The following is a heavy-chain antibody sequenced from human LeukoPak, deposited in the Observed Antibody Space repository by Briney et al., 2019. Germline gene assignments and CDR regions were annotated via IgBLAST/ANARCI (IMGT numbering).Heavy chain of an antibody. V-gene: IGHV3-7*01. CDR2: INQNGGEK. CDR3: ARYRHLGY. J-gene: IGHJ4*02. CDR1: GFTFSSYA. Sequence: HPGGSLRLSCSASGFTFSSYAMHWVRQAPGKGLEWVANINQNGGEKYYVDSVKGRFTISRDNGKNSLYLQMNSLRAEDTAVYYCARYRHLGYWGQGTLVTVSS.